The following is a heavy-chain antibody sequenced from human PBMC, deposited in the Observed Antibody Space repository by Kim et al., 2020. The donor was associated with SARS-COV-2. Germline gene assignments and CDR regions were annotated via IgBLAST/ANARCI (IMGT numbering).Heavy chain of an antibody. CDR1: GFTFSSYA. CDR3: VKDRGPPRGGHIVLMVYAIRGYYYGMDV. Sequence: GGSLRLSCSASGFTFSSYAMHWVRQAPGKGLEYVSAISSNGGSTYYADSVKGRFTISRDNSKNTLYLQMSSLRAEDTAVYYCVKDRGPPRGGHIVLMVYAIRGYYYGMDVWGQGTTVTVSS. J-gene: IGHJ6*02. V-gene: IGHV3-64D*06. D-gene: IGHD2-8*01. CDR2: ISSNGGST.